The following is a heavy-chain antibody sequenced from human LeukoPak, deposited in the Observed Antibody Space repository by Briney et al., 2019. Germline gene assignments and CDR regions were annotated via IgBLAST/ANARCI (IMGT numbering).Heavy chain of an antibody. J-gene: IGHJ5*02. Sequence: GGSLRLSCSASGFTVNSYNMNWVRQAPGKGLEWVSCISSSGTKYYADSVKGRFTTSRDNGKSSLFLEINSLRDEDTAVYYCARGPSSSSWSRFDPWGQGTLVTVSS. D-gene: IGHD6-13*01. CDR2: ISSSGTK. CDR3: ARGPSSSSWSRFDP. CDR1: GFTVNSYN. V-gene: IGHV3-48*02.